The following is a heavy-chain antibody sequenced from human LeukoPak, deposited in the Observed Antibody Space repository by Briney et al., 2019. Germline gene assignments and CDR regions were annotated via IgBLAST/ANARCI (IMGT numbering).Heavy chain of an antibody. CDR3: AKDLSKGLLYRRGMYYFDY. J-gene: IGHJ4*02. D-gene: IGHD3-10*01. CDR1: GYTFTGYY. CDR2: INPNSGGT. V-gene: IGHV1-2*02. Sequence: GASVKVSCKASGYTFTGYYMHWVRQAPGQGLEWMGWINPNSGGTNYAQKFQGRVTMTRDTSISTAYMELSRLRSDDTAVYYCAKDLSKGLLYRRGMYYFDYWGQGTLVTVSS.